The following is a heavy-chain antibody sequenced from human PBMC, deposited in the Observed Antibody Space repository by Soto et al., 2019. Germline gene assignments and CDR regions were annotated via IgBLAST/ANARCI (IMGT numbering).Heavy chain of an antibody. CDR1: GGSISSYY. CDR2: IYYSGST. J-gene: IGHJ4*02. CDR3: ARVGATLS. V-gene: IGHV4-59*01. Sequence: SETLSLTCTVSGGSISSYYWSWIRQPPGKGLEWIGYIYYSGSTNYNPSLKSRVTISVDTSKNQFSLKLSSVTAADTAVYYCARVGATLSWGQGTLVTFSS. D-gene: IGHD5-12*01.